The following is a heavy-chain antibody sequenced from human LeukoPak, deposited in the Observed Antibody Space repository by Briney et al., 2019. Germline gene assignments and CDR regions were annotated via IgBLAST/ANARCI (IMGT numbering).Heavy chain of an antibody. D-gene: IGHD3-22*01. CDR1: GGSISSHY. Sequence: SETLSLTCTVSGGSISSHYWSWIRQPPGKRLEWIGYIYYSGNTDCNPSLNSRVTISIDTSRTQFSLRLRSVTAADSAVYYCARERGYLDYWGQGTLVTVSS. CDR2: IYYSGNT. V-gene: IGHV4-59*11. CDR3: ARERGYLDY. J-gene: IGHJ4*02.